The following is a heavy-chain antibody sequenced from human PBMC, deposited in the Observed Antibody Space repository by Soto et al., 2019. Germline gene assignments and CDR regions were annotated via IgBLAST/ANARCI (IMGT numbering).Heavy chain of an antibody. D-gene: IGHD3-10*01. Sequence: PGGSLRLSCAGSGFAFSNAWINWVRHVPGKGLEWVGLIRSKALGGTTEFAASVKGRFAITRDDSKNVAYLQMNSLKTEDTAVYYCTRGGSGSYYPDNYYYGMDVWGQGTTVTVSS. V-gene: IGHV3-15*07. J-gene: IGHJ6*02. CDR2: IRSKALGGTT. CDR3: TRGGSGSYYPDNYYYGMDV. CDR1: GFAFSNAW.